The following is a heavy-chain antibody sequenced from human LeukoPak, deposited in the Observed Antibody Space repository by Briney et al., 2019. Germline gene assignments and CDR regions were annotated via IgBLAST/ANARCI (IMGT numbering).Heavy chain of an antibody. CDR3: ASPYYYDSSGYLHY. V-gene: IGHV3-74*01. CDR1: GFTFSSYW. D-gene: IGHD3-22*01. CDR2: INSDGSST. J-gene: IGHJ4*02. Sequence: GGSLRLSCAASGFTFSSYWMHWVRQAPGKGLVWVSRINSDGSSTIYADSVKGRFTISRDNAKNTLYLQMNSLRAEDTAVYYCASPYYYDSSGYLHYWGQGTLVTVSS.